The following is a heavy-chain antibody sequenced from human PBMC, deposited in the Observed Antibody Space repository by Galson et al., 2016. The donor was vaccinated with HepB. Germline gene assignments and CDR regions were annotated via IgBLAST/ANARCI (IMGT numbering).Heavy chain of an antibody. D-gene: IGHD5-12*01. CDR3: ARVRSGYSGYANPYYYGMDV. J-gene: IGHJ6*02. CDR2: PYYRSKWYN. Sequence: CAISGDSVSSNSATWNWIRQSPSRGLEWLGRPYYRSKWYNDYALSVKSRITINPDTSKNQFSLQLNSVTPEDTAVYYCARVRSGYSGYANPYYYGMDVWGQGTTVTVSS. V-gene: IGHV6-1*01. CDR1: GDSVSSNSAT.